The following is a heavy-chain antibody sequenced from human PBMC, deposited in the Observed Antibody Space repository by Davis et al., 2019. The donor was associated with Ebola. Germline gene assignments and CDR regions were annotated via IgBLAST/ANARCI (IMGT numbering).Heavy chain of an antibody. V-gene: IGHV1-18*01. CDR2: ISAYNGNT. D-gene: IGHD7-27*01. CDR1: GYTFTSHG. J-gene: IGHJ4*02. Sequence: AASVPVSRMASGYTFTSHGISWVRQDPRQGLVWMGCISAYNGNTNYAQKLQGRVTMTTDTSTSTAYMELSSLRSEDTAVYYCAREAALTLGAFDYWGQGTLVTVSS. CDR3: AREAALTLGAFDY.